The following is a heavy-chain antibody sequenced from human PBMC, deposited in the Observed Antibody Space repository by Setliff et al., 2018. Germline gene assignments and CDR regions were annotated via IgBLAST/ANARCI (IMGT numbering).Heavy chain of an antibody. D-gene: IGHD1-26*01. Sequence: SVKVSCKASGFTFSSSTVQWVRQARGQCLEWIGWIVVGSGNTNYAQKFQERVTITRDMSTNTAYMELSSLRSDDTAVYYCARGLSWELLEALGYYYYGMDVWGQGTTVTVSS. V-gene: IGHV1-58*01. J-gene: IGHJ6*02. CDR1: GFTFSSST. CDR2: IVVGSGNT. CDR3: ARGLSWELLEALGYYYYGMDV.